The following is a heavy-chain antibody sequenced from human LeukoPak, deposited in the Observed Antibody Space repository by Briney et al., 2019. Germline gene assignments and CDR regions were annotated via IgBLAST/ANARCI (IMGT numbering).Heavy chain of an antibody. V-gene: IGHV1-2*02. J-gene: IGHJ4*02. D-gene: IGHD1-1*01. CDR2: INPNSGGT. Sequence: ASVTVSCKASGYTFTGYYMRWVRQAPGQGLEWMGWINPNSGGTNYAQKFQGRVTMTRDTSISTAYMELSRLRSDDTAVYYCASARGTTGTARHFDYWGQGTLVTVSS. CDR3: ASARGTTGTARHFDY. CDR1: GYTFTGYY.